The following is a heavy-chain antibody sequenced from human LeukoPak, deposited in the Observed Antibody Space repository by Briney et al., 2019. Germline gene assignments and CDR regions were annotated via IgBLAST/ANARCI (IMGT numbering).Heavy chain of an antibody. CDR3: ATLGYFNWELSAQFDY. Sequence: AGGSLRLSCAGSGFIFSNAWVSWVRQAPGKGLEWVGRIKSNAAGGTTDYAAPVKGRFSISRDDSKNRLYLQTNNLKTKDTAVYYCATLGYFNWELSAQFDYWGQGTLVTVSS. V-gene: IGHV3-15*01. J-gene: IGHJ4*02. D-gene: IGHD3-9*01. CDR1: GFIFSNAW. CDR2: IKSNAAGGTT.